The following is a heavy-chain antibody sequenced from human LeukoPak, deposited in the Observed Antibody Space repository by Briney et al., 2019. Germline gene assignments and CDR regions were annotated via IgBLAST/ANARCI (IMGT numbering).Heavy chain of an antibody. CDR2: IIPIFGTA. J-gene: IGHJ4*02. V-gene: IGHV1-69*01. D-gene: IGHD5-18*01. Sequence: SVKVSCKASGGTFGSYAISWVRQAPGQGLEWMGGIIPIFGTANYAQKFQGRVTITADESTSTAYMELSSLRSEDTAVYYCARDQSDTAMGPFDYCGQGTLVTVSS. CDR1: GGTFGSYA. CDR3: ARDQSDTAMGPFDY.